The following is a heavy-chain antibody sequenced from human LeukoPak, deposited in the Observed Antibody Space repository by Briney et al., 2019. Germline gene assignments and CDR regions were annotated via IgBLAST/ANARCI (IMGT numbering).Heavy chain of an antibody. CDR2: IYTSGST. Sequence: SETLSLTCTVSGGSISSYYWSWIRQPAGKGLEWIGRIYTSGSTNYNPSLKSRVTMSVDTSKNQFSLKLSSVTAADTAVYYCAREFGYYYDSSGYYSTAFDIWGQGTMVTVSS. J-gene: IGHJ3*02. CDR3: AREFGYYYDSSGYYSTAFDI. V-gene: IGHV4-4*07. D-gene: IGHD3-22*01. CDR1: GGSISSYY.